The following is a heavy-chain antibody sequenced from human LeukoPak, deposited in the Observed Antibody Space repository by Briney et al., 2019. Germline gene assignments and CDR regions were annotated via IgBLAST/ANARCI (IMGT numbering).Heavy chain of an antibody. CDR1: GGSFSGYY. CDR2: INHSGST. J-gene: IGHJ1*01. CDR3: ARGPATTSSMGGADFQH. V-gene: IGHV4-34*01. D-gene: IGHD3-16*01. Sequence: SETLSLTCAVYGGSFSGYYWSWIRQPPGKRLEWIGEINHSGSTNYNPSLKSRVTVSVDTSKNQFSLKLSSVTAADTAVYYCARGPATTSSMGGADFQHWGQGTLVTVSS.